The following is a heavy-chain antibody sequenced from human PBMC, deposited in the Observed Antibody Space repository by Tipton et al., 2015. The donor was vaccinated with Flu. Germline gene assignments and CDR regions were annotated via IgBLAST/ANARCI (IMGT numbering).Heavy chain of an antibody. V-gene: IGHV4-39*07. CDR3: ARDGFITMIVVVTPGAFDI. CDR2: IYYSGNT. D-gene: IGHD3-22*01. J-gene: IGHJ3*02. Sequence: TLSLTCTVSGGSISSSSYYWGWIRQPPGKGLEWIGSIYYSGNTYYNPSLKSRVTISVDTSKNQFSLKLSSVTAADTAVYYCARDGFITMIVVVTPGAFDIRGQGTMGTVSS. CDR1: GGSISSSSYY.